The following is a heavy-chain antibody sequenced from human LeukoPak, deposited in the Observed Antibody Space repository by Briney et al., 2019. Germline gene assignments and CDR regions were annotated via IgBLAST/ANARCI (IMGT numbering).Heavy chain of an antibody. D-gene: IGHD3-22*01. CDR1: GGSISSGGYS. V-gene: IGHV4-30-2*01. Sequence: PSQTLSLTCAVSGGSISSGGYSWSWIRQPPGKGLEWIGYIYHSGSTHYNPSLKSRVTISVDRSKNQFSLKLSSVTAADTAVYYCATYYRARGWFDPWGQGTLVTVSS. J-gene: IGHJ5*02. CDR2: IYHSGST. CDR3: ATYYRARGWFDP.